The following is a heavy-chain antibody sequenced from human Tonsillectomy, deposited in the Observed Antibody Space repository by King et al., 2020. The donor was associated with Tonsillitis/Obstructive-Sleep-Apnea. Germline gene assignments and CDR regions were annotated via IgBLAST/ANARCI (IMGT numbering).Heavy chain of an antibody. Sequence: ITLKESGPALVKPTQTLTLTCTFSGFSLSTSGMCVSWIRQPPGKALEWLARIDWDDDKYYSTSLKTRHTISKDTSKNQVVLKMTNMDPVDTATYYCARIRGVESWFDPWGQGTLVTVSS. V-gene: IGHV2-70*13. D-gene: IGHD5-24*01. CDR1: GFSLSTSGMC. CDR2: IDWDDDK. CDR3: ARIRGVESWFDP. J-gene: IGHJ5*02.